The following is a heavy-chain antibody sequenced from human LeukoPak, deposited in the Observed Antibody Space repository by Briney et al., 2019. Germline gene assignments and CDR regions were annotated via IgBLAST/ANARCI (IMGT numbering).Heavy chain of an antibody. V-gene: IGHV3-11*01. J-gene: IGHJ6*02. D-gene: IGHD5-18*01. CDR3: ARYSYGHFYYYYGMDV. Sequence: GGSLRLSCAASGFTFSDFYMSWIRQAPGKGLEWVSYISSSGSTIYYADSVKGRFTISRDNAKNSLYLQMNSLRAEDTAVYYCARYSYGHFYYYYGMDVWGQGTTVTVSS. CDR1: GFTFSDFY. CDR2: ISSSGSTI.